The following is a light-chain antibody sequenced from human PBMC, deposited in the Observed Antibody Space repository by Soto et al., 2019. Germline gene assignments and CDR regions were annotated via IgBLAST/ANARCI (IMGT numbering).Light chain of an antibody. J-gene: IGLJ1*01. CDR2: EVF. V-gene: IGLV2-8*01. CDR1: SSDVGGYNY. Sequence: QSVLTQPPSASGSPGQSVTISCTGTSSDVGGYNYVSWYQQHPGKAPKLMIYEVFKRPSGVPDHFSGSKSGNTASLTVSGLQAEDEADYYCSSYAGSNNFDVFGTGTKVTVL. CDR3: SSYAGSNNFDV.